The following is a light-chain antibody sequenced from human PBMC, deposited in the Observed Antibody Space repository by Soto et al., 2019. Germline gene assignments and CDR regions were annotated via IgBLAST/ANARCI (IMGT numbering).Light chain of an antibody. CDR3: QTWDTGIRV. J-gene: IGLJ2*01. CDR1: SGHSSYV. Sequence: QLVLTQSPSASASLGASVTLTCTLSSGHSSYVIAWHQQQPEKGPRYLMKLNSDGSHSKGDGIPDRFSGSSSGAERYLTISSLQSEDEADYYCQTWDTGIRVFGGGTKVTVL. CDR2: LNSDGSH. V-gene: IGLV4-69*01.